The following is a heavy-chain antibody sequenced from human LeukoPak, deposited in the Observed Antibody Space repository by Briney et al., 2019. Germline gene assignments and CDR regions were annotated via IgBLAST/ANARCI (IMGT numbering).Heavy chain of an antibody. J-gene: IGHJ4*02. V-gene: IGHV3-15*01. CDR1: GFTFSNAW. CDR3: TTAGRGATPSLFDY. CDR2: IKSKTDGGTT. D-gene: IGHD5-12*01. Sequence: GGSLRLSCAASGFTFSNAWMSWVRQAPGKGLEWVGRIKSKTDGGTTDYAAPVKGRFTISRDDSKNTLYLQMNSLKTEDTAVYYCTTAGRGATPSLFDYWGQGTLVTVSS.